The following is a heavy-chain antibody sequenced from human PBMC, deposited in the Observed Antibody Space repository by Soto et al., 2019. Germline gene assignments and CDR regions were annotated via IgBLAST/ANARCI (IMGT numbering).Heavy chain of an antibody. CDR2: ISGSGGST. V-gene: IGHV3-23*01. CDR3: ASSDYYYYGMDV. D-gene: IGHD6-19*01. CDR1: GFTFSSYA. Sequence: TGGSLRLSCAASGFTFSSYAMSWVRQAPGKGLEWVSAISGSGGSTYYADSVKGRFTISRDNSKNTLYLQMNSLRAEDTAVYYCASSDYYYYGMDVWGQGTTVTVSS. J-gene: IGHJ6*02.